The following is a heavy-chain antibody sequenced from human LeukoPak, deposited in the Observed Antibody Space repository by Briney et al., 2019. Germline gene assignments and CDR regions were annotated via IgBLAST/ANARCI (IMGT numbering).Heavy chain of an antibody. CDR1: GFMFGSSA. Sequence: GGSLRLSCAASGFMFGSSAMSWVRQAPGKGPEWVSTFSRSGPDTYYADSVKGRFTIFRDNSKNTLYLQMNSLRAEDTAVYYCAKGSLGSWYYFDYWGQGTLVTVSS. CDR2: FSRSGPDT. D-gene: IGHD6-13*01. J-gene: IGHJ4*02. V-gene: IGHV3-23*01. CDR3: AKGSLGSWYYFDY.